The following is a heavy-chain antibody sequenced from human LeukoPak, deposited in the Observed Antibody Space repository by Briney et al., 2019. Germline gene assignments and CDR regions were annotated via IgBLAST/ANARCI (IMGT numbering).Heavy chain of an antibody. CDR3: ARLSLLYSGSRFFDY. CDR2: ISSSSSYI. Sequence: PGGSLRLSCAASGFTFSSYSMNWVRQAPGKGLEWVSSISSSSSYIYYADSVKGRFTISRDNAKNSLYLQMNSLRAEDTAVYYCARLSLLYSGSRFFDYWGQGTLVTVSS. D-gene: IGHD1-26*01. V-gene: IGHV3-21*01. CDR1: GFTFSSYS. J-gene: IGHJ4*02.